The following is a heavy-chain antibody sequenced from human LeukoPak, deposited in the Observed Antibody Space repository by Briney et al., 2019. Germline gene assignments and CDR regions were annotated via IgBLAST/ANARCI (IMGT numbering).Heavy chain of an antibody. CDR1: GYTFTNYG. Sequence: GASVKVSCKASGYTFTNYGISWVRQAPGQGLEWMGWISAYNGNTNYAQKLQGRVTMTRNTSISTAYMELSSLRSEDTAVYYCARAIAVAASDGDYWGQGTLVTVSS. V-gene: IGHV1-18*01. J-gene: IGHJ4*02. D-gene: IGHD6-19*01. CDR2: ISAYNGNT. CDR3: ARAIAVAASDGDY.